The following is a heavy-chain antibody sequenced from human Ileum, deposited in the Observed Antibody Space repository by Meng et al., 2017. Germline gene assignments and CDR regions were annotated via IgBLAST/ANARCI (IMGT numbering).Heavy chain of an antibody. J-gene: IGHJ4*02. CDR3: AKELGARLPFDY. V-gene: IGHV3-23*04. CDR2: LSGSGGST. Sequence: EGQGVGSGGGLTPPGGSLSLSCAASGFTFSSYGMGWVRQAPGKGLEWVSALSGSGGSTYYADSVKGRFTISRDNSKNTLYLQMNSLTAEDTALYYCAKELGARLPFDYWGQGTLVTVSS. D-gene: IGHD1-26*01. CDR1: GFTFSSYG.